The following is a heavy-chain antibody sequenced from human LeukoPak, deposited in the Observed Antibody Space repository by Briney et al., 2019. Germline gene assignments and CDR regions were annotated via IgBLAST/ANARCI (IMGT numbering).Heavy chain of an antibody. CDR3: ARGRRVRGVMRGGVHSKGGEPFDY. CDR2: IYTSGTT. CDR1: GASISTYY. J-gene: IGHJ4*02. Sequence: KPSETLSLTCTISGASISTYYWTWIRQPAGKGLEWIGRIYTSGTTNYNPSLKNRVTMSVDTSKNQFSLKLSSVTAADTAVYYCARGRRVRGVMRGGVHSKGGEPFDYWGQGTLVTVSS. V-gene: IGHV4-4*07. D-gene: IGHD3-10*01.